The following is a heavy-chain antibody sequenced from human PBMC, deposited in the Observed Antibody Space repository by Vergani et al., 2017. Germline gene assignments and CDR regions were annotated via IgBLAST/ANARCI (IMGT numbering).Heavy chain of an antibody. CDR1: GFTFSSYG. J-gene: IGHJ4*02. Sequence: QVQLVESGGGVVQPGRSLRLSCAASGFTFSSYGMHWVRQAPGKGLEWVAVIWYDGSNKYYADSVKGRFTISRDNSKNTLYLQMNSPRAEDTAVYYCARDGDNWNYVPPYYFDYWGQGTLVTVSS. V-gene: IGHV3-33*01. CDR2: IWYDGSNK. CDR3: ARDGDNWNYVPPYYFDY. D-gene: IGHD1-7*01.